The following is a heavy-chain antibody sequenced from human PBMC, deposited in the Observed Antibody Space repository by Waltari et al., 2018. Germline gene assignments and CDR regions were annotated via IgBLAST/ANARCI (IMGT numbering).Heavy chain of an antibody. CDR1: GASISSTSYY. D-gene: IGHD3-10*01. V-gene: IGHV4-39*01. CDR3: VYGSGSYYISNFDY. J-gene: IGHJ4*02. CDR2: IYYSGST. Sequence: QLQLQESGPGLVKPSETLSLTCTVSGASISSTSYYWGWIRQPPGKGLAWIGGIYYSGSTYYNPSLKSRVSISVDTSKNQFSLKLSSVTAADTAVYYCVYGSGSYYISNFDYWGQGTLVTVSS.